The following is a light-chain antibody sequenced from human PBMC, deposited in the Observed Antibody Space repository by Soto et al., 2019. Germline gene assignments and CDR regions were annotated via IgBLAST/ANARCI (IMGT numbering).Light chain of an antibody. V-gene: IGKV1-5*01. CDR2: DAS. J-gene: IGKJ1*01. CDR1: QSISTW. CDR3: QQYTSYWT. Sequence: DIQMTQSPSTLSASVGDRVTITCRASQSISTWLAWYQQKPGKAPSLLIYDASSLDSGVPSRFSGSGSGTEFTLTISGLQPDDFATYYCQQYTSYWTFGQGTKVEVK.